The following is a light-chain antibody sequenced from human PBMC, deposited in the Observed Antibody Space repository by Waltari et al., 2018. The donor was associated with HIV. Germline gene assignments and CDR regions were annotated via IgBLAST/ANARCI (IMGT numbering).Light chain of an antibody. J-gene: IGLJ1*01. CDR3: CAYAAGHVSYV. V-gene: IGLV2-11*01. CDR2: DVN. CDR1: TSYVGFYVY. Sequence: QSALTQPPSVSGSPEQSVSISCSGTTSYVGFYVYVSWYQQYPGKAPKLIIFDVNQRPSGVPERFSGSKSGNTASLTISGLQTEDEADYFCCAYAAGHVSYVFGNGTAVAVL.